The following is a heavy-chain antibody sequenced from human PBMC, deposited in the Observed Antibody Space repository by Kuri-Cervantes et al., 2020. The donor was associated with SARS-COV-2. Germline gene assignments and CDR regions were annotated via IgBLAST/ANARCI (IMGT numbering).Heavy chain of an antibody. V-gene: IGHV3-48*02. CDR2: ISSSSSTI. J-gene: IGHJ6*02. CDR3: AAHCTNGVCLTYYYYGMDV. Sequence: GGSLRLSCAASGFTFSSYSMNWVRQAPGKGLEWVSYISSSSSTIYYADSVKGRFTISRDNAKNSLYLQMNSLRDEDTAVYYCAAHCTNGVCLTYYYYGMDVWGQGTTVTVSS. D-gene: IGHD2-8*01. CDR1: GFTFSSYS.